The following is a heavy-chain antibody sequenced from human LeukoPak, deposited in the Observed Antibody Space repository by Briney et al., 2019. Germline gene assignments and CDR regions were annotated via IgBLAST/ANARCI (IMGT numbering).Heavy chain of an antibody. CDR1: GFTFSSYA. V-gene: IGHV3-23*01. CDR2: ISGSGGST. D-gene: IGHD2-15*01. Sequence: GGSLRLSCAASGFTFSSYAMSWVRQAPGKGLEWVSAISGSGGSTYYADSVKGRFTISRDNSKNTLYLQMNSLRAEDTAVYYCAKSGERYCARGSCYFDYWGQGTLVTVSS. CDR3: AKSGERYCARGSCYFDY. J-gene: IGHJ4*02.